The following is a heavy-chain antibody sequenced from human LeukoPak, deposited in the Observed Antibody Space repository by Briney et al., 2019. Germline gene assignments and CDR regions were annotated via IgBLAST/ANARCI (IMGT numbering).Heavy chain of an antibody. D-gene: IGHD3-3*01. V-gene: IGHV3-30*02. J-gene: IGHJ3*02. CDR2: IRYDGSNK. CDR1: GFTFSSYE. CDR3: AKDGFYDFWSGTTHAFDI. Sequence: GGSLRLSCAASGFTFSSYEMNWVRQAPGKGLEWVAVIRYDGSNKYYADSVKGRFTISRDNSKNTLYLQMNSLRAEDTAVYYCAKDGFYDFWSGTTHAFDIWGQGTMVTVSS.